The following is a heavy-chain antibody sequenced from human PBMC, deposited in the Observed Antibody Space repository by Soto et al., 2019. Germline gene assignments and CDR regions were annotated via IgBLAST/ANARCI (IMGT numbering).Heavy chain of an antibody. CDR1: GFSFSTYE. V-gene: IGHV3-48*03. D-gene: IGHD1-26*01. J-gene: IGHJ3*02. CDR3: APRKYGSFNIGAFDI. CDR2: ISKNGIDI. Sequence: EVQLVESGGGLVQPGGSLRLSCAASGFSFSTYEMNWVRQAPGKGLEWVSYISKNGIDIYYADSVKGRFSISRDNANNSLFLQMDSLRPEDTAVYYCAPRKYGSFNIGAFDIWGQGTMVTVPS.